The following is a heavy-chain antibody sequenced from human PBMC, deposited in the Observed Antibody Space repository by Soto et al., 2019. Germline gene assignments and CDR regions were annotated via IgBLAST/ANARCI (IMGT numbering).Heavy chain of an antibody. CDR2: TYYRSKWYN. Sequence: QVQLQQSGPGLVKPSQTLSLTCAISGDSVSSDTAAWNWIRQAPSRGLEWLGRTYYRSKWYNDYAVSVTSRIILHPGTSKNQFSLQLNSLTPEDTAVYYCARAKEYTSSSGMDVWGQGITVTVSS. CDR3: ARAKEYTSSSGMDV. D-gene: IGHD6-6*01. CDR1: GDSVSSDTAA. J-gene: IGHJ6*02. V-gene: IGHV6-1*01.